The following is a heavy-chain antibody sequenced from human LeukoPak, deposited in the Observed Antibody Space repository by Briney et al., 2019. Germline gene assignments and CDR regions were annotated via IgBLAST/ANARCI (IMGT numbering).Heavy chain of an antibody. D-gene: IGHD2-2*02. Sequence: PGGSLRLSCAASGFTFSTYGMHWVRQAPGKGLEWVAVMWYDGGYKYNADSVKGRFTISRDNAKNSLYLQMNSLRAEDTAVYYCAREGLPGGFVVVPAAKPNWFDPWGQGTLVTVSS. V-gene: IGHV3-33*01. J-gene: IGHJ5*02. CDR3: AREGLPGGFVVVPAAKPNWFDP. CDR2: MWYDGGYK. CDR1: GFTFSTYG.